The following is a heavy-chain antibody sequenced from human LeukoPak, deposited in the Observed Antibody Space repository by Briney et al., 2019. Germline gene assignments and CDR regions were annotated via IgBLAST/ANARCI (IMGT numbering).Heavy chain of an antibody. CDR3: ARAAHWTTILGY. CDR2: MNPNSGNT. CDR1: GYTFTSYD. J-gene: IGHJ4*02. Sequence: ASVKVSCKASGYTFTSYDINWVRQATGQGLEWMGWMNPNSGNTGYAQKFQGKLSMTRNTSISTAYMELSSLRSEDTAVYYCARAAHWTTILGYWGQGTLVTVSS. D-gene: IGHD3/OR15-3a*01. V-gene: IGHV1-8*01.